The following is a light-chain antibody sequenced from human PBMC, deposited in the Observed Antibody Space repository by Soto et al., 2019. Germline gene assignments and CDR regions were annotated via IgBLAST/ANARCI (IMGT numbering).Light chain of an antibody. Sequence: EVVLTQSPVTLSLSPGERATLSCRASQSFRGLLAWYQQKPGQAPRLLIYDAHNRATGIPPRFSGSGSGTDFTLTISSLEPEDSAVYSCQQRHMWPITFGQGTRLEIK. J-gene: IGKJ5*01. CDR1: QSFRGL. CDR3: QQRHMWPIT. V-gene: IGKV3-11*01. CDR2: DAH.